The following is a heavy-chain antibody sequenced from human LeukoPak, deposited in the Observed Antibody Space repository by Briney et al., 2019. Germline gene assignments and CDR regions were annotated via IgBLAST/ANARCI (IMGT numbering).Heavy chain of an antibody. Sequence: SETLSLTCTVSGGSISSYYWSWIRQPPGKGLEWIGYIYYSGSTNYNPSLKSRVTISVDTSKDQFSLKLSSVTAADTAVYYCAREDGYCSGGNCYSYFDSWGQGTLVTVSS. CDR3: AREDGYCSGGNCYSYFDS. D-gene: IGHD2-15*01. CDR1: GGSISSYY. V-gene: IGHV4-59*01. CDR2: IYYSGST. J-gene: IGHJ4*02.